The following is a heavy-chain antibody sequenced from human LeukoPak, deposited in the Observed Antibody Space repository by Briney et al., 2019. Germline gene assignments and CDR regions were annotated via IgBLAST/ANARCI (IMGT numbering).Heavy chain of an antibody. Sequence: ASVKVSCKASGYTFTSYDINWVRQATGQGLEWMGWMNPNSGNTGYAQKFQGRVTMTTDTSTSTAYMELRSLRSDDTAVYYCARDQCSSTSCYIANWFDPWGQGTLVTVSS. CDR2: MNPNSGNT. D-gene: IGHD2-2*02. J-gene: IGHJ5*02. V-gene: IGHV1-8*01. CDR3: ARDQCSSTSCYIANWFDP. CDR1: GYTFTSYD.